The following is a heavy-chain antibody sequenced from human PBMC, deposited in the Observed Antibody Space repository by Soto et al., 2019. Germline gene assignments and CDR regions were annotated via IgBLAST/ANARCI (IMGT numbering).Heavy chain of an antibody. Sequence: SETLSLTCTVSVGSVSSGSYYWSWILQPPGKGLEWIGYIYYIGSTNYNPSLKSRVTISVDTSKNQFSLKLSSVTAADTAVYYCARGPLWFGELFLENWFDPWGQGTLVTVSS. V-gene: IGHV4-61*01. CDR2: IYYIGST. CDR3: ARGPLWFGELFLENWFDP. J-gene: IGHJ5*02. CDR1: VGSVSSGSYY. D-gene: IGHD3-10*01.